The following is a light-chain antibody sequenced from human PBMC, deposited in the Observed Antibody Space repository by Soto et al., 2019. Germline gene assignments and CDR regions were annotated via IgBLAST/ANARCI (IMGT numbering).Light chain of an antibody. CDR2: GAS. CDR1: QSVSSSSY. Sequence: EIVLTQSPGTLSLSPGERATLSCRASQSVSSSSYLAWYQQKPGQAPRLLIYGASSRATGTPDRFSGGGSGTDFTLTIHRLEPEDVAVYYCQQYGSSPFTFGPGTKVDIK. V-gene: IGKV3-20*01. J-gene: IGKJ3*01. CDR3: QQYGSSPFT.